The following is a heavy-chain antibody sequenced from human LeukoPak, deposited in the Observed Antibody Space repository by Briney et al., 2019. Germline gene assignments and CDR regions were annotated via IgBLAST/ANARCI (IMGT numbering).Heavy chain of an antibody. CDR3: ARGRKYYFDY. Sequence: PGGSLRLSCSASGFTFTSFSLHWVRLAPGKGLEWVAFISSDGRNKFSADSVRARLTISRDNSNNMLYLQMNSLRTEDTAVYYCARGRKYYFDYWGQGTLVTVSS. CDR2: ISSDGRNK. J-gene: IGHJ4*02. CDR1: GFTFTSFS. V-gene: IGHV3-30*04.